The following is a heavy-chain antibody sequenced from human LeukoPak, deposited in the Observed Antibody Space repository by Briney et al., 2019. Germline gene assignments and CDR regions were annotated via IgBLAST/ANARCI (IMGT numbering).Heavy chain of an antibody. CDR3: AREVHYDSSGYYN. V-gene: IGHV1-8*03. CDR2: MNPNNGNT. J-gene: IGHJ3*01. CDR1: GYTFTSYD. Sequence: ASVKVSCKASGYTFTSYDINWVRQATGQGLEWMGWMNPNNGNTGYAQKFQGRVTITRNTSISTAYMELSSLRSEDTAVYYCAREVHYDSSGYYNWGQGTMVTVSS. D-gene: IGHD3-22*01.